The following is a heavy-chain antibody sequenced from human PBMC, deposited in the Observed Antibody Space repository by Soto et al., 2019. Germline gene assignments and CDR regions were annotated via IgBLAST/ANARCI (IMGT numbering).Heavy chain of an antibody. Sequence: EVQLVESGGGLVKPGGSLRLSCAASGFTFSSYSMNWVRQAPGKGPEWVSSISSSSNYIYYADSVKGRFTVSRDNAKNSLYLQMNSLRAEDTAVYHCARDHDYYGMDVWGQGTTVTVSS. J-gene: IGHJ6*02. CDR1: GFTFSSYS. CDR3: ARDHDYYGMDV. V-gene: IGHV3-21*01. CDR2: ISSSSNYI.